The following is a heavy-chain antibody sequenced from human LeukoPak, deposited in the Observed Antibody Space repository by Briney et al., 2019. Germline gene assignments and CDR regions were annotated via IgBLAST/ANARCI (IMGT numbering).Heavy chain of an antibody. CDR2: INAGNGNT. CDR3: ARDTARFHSSSWHPPTYGMDV. CDR1: GYTFTSYA. Sequence: ASVKVSCKASGYTFTSYAMHWVRQAPGQRLEWMGWINAGNGNTKYSQKFQGRVTMTRDTSTSTVYMELSSLRSEDTAVYYCARDTARFHSSSWHPPTYGMDVWGQGTTVTVSS. D-gene: IGHD6-13*01. V-gene: IGHV1-3*01. J-gene: IGHJ6*02.